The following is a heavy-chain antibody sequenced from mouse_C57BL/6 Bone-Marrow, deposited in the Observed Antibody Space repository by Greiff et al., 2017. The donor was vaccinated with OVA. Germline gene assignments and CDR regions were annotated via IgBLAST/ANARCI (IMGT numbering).Heavy chain of an antibody. CDR2: ISSGGDYI. V-gene: IGHV5-9-1*02. D-gene: IGHD2-1*01. CDR3: TRLLDAMDY. CDR1: GFTFSSYA. J-gene: IGHJ4*01. Sequence: EVHLVESGEGLVKPGGSLKLSCAASGFTFSSYAMSWVRQTPEKRLEWVAYISSGGDYIYYADTVKGRFTIYRDNARNTLYLQMSSRNSEDTAMYYCTRLLDAMDYWGQGTSVTVSS.